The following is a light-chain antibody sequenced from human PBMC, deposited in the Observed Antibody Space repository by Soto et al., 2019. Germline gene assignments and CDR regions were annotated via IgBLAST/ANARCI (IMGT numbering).Light chain of an antibody. V-gene: IGLV1-40*01. CDR2: GNN. Sequence: QSVLTQPPSVSGAPGQRVTISCTWSSSNIGAGYDVHWYQQRPGTAPKLLIYGNNNRPSGVPDRFSGSKSGTSASLAITGLQAEDEADYYCQSYDSSLSALFGGGTKLTVL. J-gene: IGLJ2*01. CDR1: SSNIGAGYD. CDR3: QSYDSSLSAL.